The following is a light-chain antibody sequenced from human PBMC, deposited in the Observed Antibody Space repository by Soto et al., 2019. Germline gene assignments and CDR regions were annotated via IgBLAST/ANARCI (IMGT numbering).Light chain of an antibody. CDR3: QQFVMSPPGYT. Sequence: EIVLTQSPGTLSLSPGERATLSCRASQSVSGTYLAWYQHRSGQAPRLLIYGASNRATGIPDRFSGYGSGTDFTLTVSRLEPEDSAVYYCQQFVMSPPGYTFGQATKLEIK. V-gene: IGKV3-20*01. CDR1: QSVSGTY. CDR2: GAS. J-gene: IGKJ2*01.